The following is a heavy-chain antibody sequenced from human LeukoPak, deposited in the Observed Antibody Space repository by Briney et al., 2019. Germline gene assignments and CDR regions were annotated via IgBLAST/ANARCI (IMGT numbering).Heavy chain of an antibody. J-gene: IGHJ4*02. V-gene: IGHV3-74*01. CDR3: ARVGTTGIDFDY. Sequence: GGSLRLSCAASGFTFSRYWMHWVRQAPGKGLVWVSRINTDGSSTNYADSVRGRFTISRDNAKNTLYLQVNSLRAEDTAVYYCARVGTTGIDFDYWGQGTLVTVSS. CDR2: INTDGSST. CDR1: GFTFSRYW. D-gene: IGHD1-1*01.